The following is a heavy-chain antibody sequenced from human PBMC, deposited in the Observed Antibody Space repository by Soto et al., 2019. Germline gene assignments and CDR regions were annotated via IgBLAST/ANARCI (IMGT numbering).Heavy chain of an antibody. CDR3: AKVLRSGRITMIVVVSPFDY. CDR2: ISGSGGST. CDR1: GFTFSSYA. Sequence: PGGSLRLSCAASGFTFSSYAMSWVRQAPGKGLEWVSAISGSGGSTYYADSVKGRFTISRDNSKNTLYLQMNSLRAEDTAVYYCAKVLRSGRITMIVVVSPFDYWGQGTLVTVSS. J-gene: IGHJ4*02. V-gene: IGHV3-23*01. D-gene: IGHD3-22*01.